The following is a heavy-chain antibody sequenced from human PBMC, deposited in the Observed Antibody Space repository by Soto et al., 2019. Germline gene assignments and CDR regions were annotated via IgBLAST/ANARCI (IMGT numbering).Heavy chain of an antibody. J-gene: IGHJ4*02. V-gene: IGHV3-48*02. CDR1: GFTFSNYT. D-gene: IGHD4-17*01. Sequence: EVQLVESGGGLVQPGGSLRLSCAASGFTFSNYTMNWVRQAPGKGLEWVSYISSSSSTIYYADSVKGRFTISRDNAKDSLSLPMNSLRDEDTAVHYCAREGGVYGGKVDYWGQGTLVTVSS. CDR2: ISSSSSTI. CDR3: AREGGVYGGKVDY.